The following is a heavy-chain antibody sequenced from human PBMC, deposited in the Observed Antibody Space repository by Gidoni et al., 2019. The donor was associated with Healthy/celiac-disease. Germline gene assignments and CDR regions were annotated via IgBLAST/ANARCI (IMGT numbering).Heavy chain of an antibody. D-gene: IGHD1-1*01. CDR2: LSSNGGST. CDR3: VISGNYDRDAFDI. CDR1: GLPFSSYA. V-gene: IGHV3-64D*06. Sequence: EVQLVESGGGLVQPGGSLRLSCSASGLPFSSYAMHRVRQSPGKGLEYVSALSSNGGSTYYADSVKGRFTISRDNSKNTLYLQMSSLRAEDTAVYYCVISGNYDRDAFDIWGQGTMVTVSS. J-gene: IGHJ3*02.